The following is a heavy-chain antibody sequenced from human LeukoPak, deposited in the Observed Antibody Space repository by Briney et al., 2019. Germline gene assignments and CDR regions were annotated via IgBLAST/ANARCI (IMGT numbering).Heavy chain of an antibody. CDR2: ISSSSSYI. Sequence: KPGGSLRLSCAASGFTFSSYSMNWVRQAPGKGLEWVSSISSSSSYIYYADSVKGRFTISRDNAKNSLYLQMNSLGAEDTAVYYCARYGYSGYGMHYWGQGTLVTVSS. V-gene: IGHV3-21*01. D-gene: IGHD5-12*01. J-gene: IGHJ4*02. CDR3: ARYGYSGYGMHY. CDR1: GFTFSSYS.